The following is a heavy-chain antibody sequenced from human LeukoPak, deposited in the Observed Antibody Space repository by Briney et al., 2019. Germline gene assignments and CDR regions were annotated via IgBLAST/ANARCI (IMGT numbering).Heavy chain of an antibody. V-gene: IGHV3-48*04. D-gene: IGHD6-19*01. CDR3: AREDSSGLIDY. CDR2: ISSSSSTI. Sequence: GGSLRLSCAASGFTFSSYWMSWVRQAPGKGLEWVSYISSSSSTIYYADSVKGRFTISRDNAKNSLYLQMNSLRAEDTAVYYCAREDSSGLIDYWGQGTLVTVSS. CDR1: GFTFSSYW. J-gene: IGHJ4*02.